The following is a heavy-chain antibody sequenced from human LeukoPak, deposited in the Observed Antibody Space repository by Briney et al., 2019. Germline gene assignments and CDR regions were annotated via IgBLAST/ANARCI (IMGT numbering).Heavy chain of an antibody. CDR3: ARLPSDDYYDSSGYYWYFDL. V-gene: IGHV4-38-2*02. CDR2: IYHSGST. D-gene: IGHD3-22*01. CDR1: GYSISSGYY. Sequence: SETLSLTCTVSGYSISSGYYWGWIRQPPGKGLEWIGTIYHSGSTYYNPSLKSRVTISVDTSKNQFSLKLSSVTAADTAVYYCARLPSDDYYDSSGYYWYFDLWGRGTLVTVSS. J-gene: IGHJ2*01.